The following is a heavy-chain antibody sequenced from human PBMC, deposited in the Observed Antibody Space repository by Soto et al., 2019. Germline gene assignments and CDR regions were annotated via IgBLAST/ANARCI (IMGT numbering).Heavy chain of an antibody. CDR3: ARAAFYDHVGGSYQGYYFDY. V-gene: IGHV2-70*01. CDR2: IDWEDDK. Sequence: SGPTPVNPTQTLTLTYAFSGFSLSTDGMCVSWIRQPPGKALEWLALIDWEDDKYYNASLTTRLTISKDTSQSQVVITNTNMDPEDTASYYCARAAFYDHVGGSYQGYYFDYWGQGARGTFSS. D-gene: IGHD3-22*01. J-gene: IGHJ4*02. CDR1: GFSLSTDGMC.